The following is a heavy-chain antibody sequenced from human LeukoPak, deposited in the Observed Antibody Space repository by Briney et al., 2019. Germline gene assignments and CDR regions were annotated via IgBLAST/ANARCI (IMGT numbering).Heavy chain of an antibody. Sequence: PGGSLRLSCAVSGFTFSSYDVKWVRQAPGKGLEWVSFISSSGSTINYADSVNGRFAISRDNAKNSLYLQMNSLRAEDTAVYHCVRGLRYTILGGDYFWGQGTLVTVSS. CDR1: GFTFSSYD. CDR2: ISSSGSTI. V-gene: IGHV3-48*03. CDR3: VRGLRYTILGGDYF. D-gene: IGHD3-3*01. J-gene: IGHJ4*02.